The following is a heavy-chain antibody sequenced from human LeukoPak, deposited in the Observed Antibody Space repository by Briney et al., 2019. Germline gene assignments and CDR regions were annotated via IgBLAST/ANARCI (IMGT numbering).Heavy chain of an antibody. D-gene: IGHD4-17*01. V-gene: IGHV1-18*01. J-gene: IGHJ4*02. CDR1: GYTFTSYG. Sequence: ASVKVSCKASGYTFTSYGISWVRQAPGQGLEWMGWISAYNGNTNYAQKLQGRVTMTTDTSTSTAYMELRSLRSDDTAVYYCARLTSSGYGIDYGDYWGSPDYWGQGTLVTVSS. CDR3: ARLTSSGYGIDYGDYWGSPDY. CDR2: ISAYNGNT.